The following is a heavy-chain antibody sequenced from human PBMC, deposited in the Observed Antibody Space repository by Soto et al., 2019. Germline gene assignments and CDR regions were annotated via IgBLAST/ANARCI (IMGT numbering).Heavy chain of an antibody. J-gene: IGHJ5*02. CDR1: GGSISSNNYY. CDR2: IYYSGST. Sequence: SETLSLTCTVSGGSISSNNYYWGWIRQPPGKGLEWIGYIYYSGSTYYNPSLKSRVTISVDTSKNQFSLKLSSVTAADTAVYYCARHGQLYNSGWYLNWFDPWGQGTLVTVSS. V-gene: IGHV4-39*01. D-gene: IGHD6-19*01. CDR3: ARHGQLYNSGWYLNWFDP.